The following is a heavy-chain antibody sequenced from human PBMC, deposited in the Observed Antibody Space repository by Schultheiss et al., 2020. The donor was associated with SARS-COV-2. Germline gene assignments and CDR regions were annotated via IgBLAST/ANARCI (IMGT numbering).Heavy chain of an antibody. V-gene: IGHV3-15*01. CDR1: GFTFSSYA. D-gene: IGHD2-2*01. Sequence: RGSLRLSCAASGFTFSSYAMSWVRQAPGKGLEWVGRIKSKTDGGTTDYAAPVKGRFTISRDDSKNTLYLQMNSLKTEDTAVYYCTTVLSNCSSTSCYLEDYYYMDVWGKGTTVTVSS. J-gene: IGHJ6*03. CDR2: IKSKTDGGTT. CDR3: TTVLSNCSSTSCYLEDYYYMDV.